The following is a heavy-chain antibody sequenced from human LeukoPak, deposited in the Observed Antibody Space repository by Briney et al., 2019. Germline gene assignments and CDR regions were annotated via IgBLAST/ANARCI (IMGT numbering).Heavy chain of an antibody. J-gene: IGHJ4*02. CDR3: ARARGLVFRSYYFDY. V-gene: IGHV3-21*01. CDR1: GFTFSSYS. D-gene: IGHD3-22*01. CDR2: ISSSGSYI. Sequence: GGSLRLSCAASGFTFSSYSMNWVRQAPGKGLEWVSSISSSGSYIYYADSVKGRFTISRDNAKNSLYLQMNSLRAEDTAVYYCARARGLVFRSYYFDYWGQGTLVTVSS.